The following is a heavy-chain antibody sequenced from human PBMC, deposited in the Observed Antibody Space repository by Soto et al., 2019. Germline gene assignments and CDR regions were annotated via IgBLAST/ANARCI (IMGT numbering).Heavy chain of an antibody. V-gene: IGHV3-74*01. D-gene: IGHD3-3*01. J-gene: IGHJ6*02. CDR1: GFTFSSYW. CDR3: AREVYDFWSGYYMYYYGMDV. CDR2: INSDGSST. Sequence: EVQLVESGGGLVQPGGSLRLSCAASGFTFSSYWMHWVRQAPGKGLVWVSRINSDGSSTSYADSVKGRFTISRDNAKNMLYLQMNSLRAEDTAVYYCAREVYDFWSGYYMYYYGMDVWGQGTTVTVSS.